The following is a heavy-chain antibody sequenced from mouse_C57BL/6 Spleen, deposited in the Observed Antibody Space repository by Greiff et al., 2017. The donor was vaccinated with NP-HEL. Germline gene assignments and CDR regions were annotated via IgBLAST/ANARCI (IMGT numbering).Heavy chain of an antibody. D-gene: IGHD2-3*01. Sequence: EVKLMESGGGLVKPGGSLKLSCAASGFTFSDYGMHWVRQAPEKGLEWVAYISSGSSTIYYADTVKGRFTISRDNAKNTLFLQMTSLRSEDTAMYYCARFDDGYYSFAYWGQGTLVTVSA. CDR3: ARFDDGYYSFAY. CDR1: GFTFSDYG. J-gene: IGHJ3*01. CDR2: ISSGSSTI. V-gene: IGHV5-17*01.